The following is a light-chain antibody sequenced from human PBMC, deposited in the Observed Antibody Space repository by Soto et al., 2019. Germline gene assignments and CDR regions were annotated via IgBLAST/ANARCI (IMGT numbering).Light chain of an antibody. J-gene: IGKJ4*01. CDR3: KKYSSYQLN. CDR2: DVS. CDR1: QSVSGW. Sequence: DIQMTQSPSSMSASLGYTFTVTWRASQSVSGWLAWYQQKPGEAPKLLIYDVSTLAFGVTSRISGSGSGTEFTLTIRSMHPDDFATYYCKKYSSYQLNVGGGNQVDIK. V-gene: IGKV1-5*01.